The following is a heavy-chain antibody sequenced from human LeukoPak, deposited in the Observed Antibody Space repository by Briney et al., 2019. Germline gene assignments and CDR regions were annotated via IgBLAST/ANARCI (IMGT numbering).Heavy chain of an antibody. Sequence: GGSLRLSCAASGFTFSSYSMNWVRQAPGKGLEWVSSISSSGSYIYYADSVKGRFTISRDNAKNSLYLQMNSLRAEDTAVYYCARGYYGDPSQVYFFDYWGQGTLVTVSS. CDR2: ISSSGSYI. J-gene: IGHJ4*02. CDR1: GFTFSSYS. D-gene: IGHD4-17*01. CDR3: ARGYYGDPSQVYFFDY. V-gene: IGHV3-21*01.